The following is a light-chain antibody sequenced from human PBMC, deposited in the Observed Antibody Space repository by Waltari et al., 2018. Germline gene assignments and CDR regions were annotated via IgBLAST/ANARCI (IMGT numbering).Light chain of an antibody. CDR2: GAS. CDR1: QRVGRS. V-gene: IGKV3-20*01. J-gene: IGKJ1*01. CDR3: QHYVRLPAT. Sequence: EIVLTQSPGTLSLSPGERATLACRASQRVGRSLAWYQQKPGQAPRLLICGASRRATGIPDRFSGSGSGTDFSLTISTLEPEDFAVYYCQHYVRLPATFGQGTKVEI.